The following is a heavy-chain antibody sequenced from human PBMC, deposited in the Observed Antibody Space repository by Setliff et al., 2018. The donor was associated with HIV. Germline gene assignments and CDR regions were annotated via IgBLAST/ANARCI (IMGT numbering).Heavy chain of an antibody. J-gene: IGHJ2*01. V-gene: IGHV4-31*11. CDR1: GGPISTGGYY. CDR3: ARGTPDHEVWYFDL. Sequence: SETLSLTCAVSGGPISTGGYYWNWIRQHPGKGLEWIGYIYHSGSTYYNPSLKSRVTISVDTSKNQFSLKLSSVTAADTAIYYCARGTPDHEVWYFDLWGRGTLVTVSS. CDR2: IYHSGST.